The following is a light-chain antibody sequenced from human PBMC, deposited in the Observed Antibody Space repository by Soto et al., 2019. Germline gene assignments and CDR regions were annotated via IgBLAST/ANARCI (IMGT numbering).Light chain of an antibody. CDR1: QSVSNNY. J-gene: IGKJ5*01. Sequence: EIVLTQSPGTLSLSPGERATLSCRASQSVSNNYLAWYQQKPGQAPRLLIYGASNRATGIPDRFSGSGSGTDFSLTISSLEPEDSAVYYCQQRSNWPPSITFGQGTRLEIK. CDR3: QQRSNWPPSIT. CDR2: GAS. V-gene: IGKV3D-20*02.